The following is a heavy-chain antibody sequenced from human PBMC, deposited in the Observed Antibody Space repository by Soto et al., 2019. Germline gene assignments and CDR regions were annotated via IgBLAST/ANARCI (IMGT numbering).Heavy chain of an antibody. CDR2: IYPGDSDT. CDR3: ARLIAVTRSSSSYFDY. J-gene: IGHJ4*02. D-gene: IGHD6-6*01. V-gene: IGHV5-51*01. Sequence: GESLKISCKGSGYSFTSYWIGWVRQMPGKGLEWMGIIYPGDSDTRYSPSFQGQVTISADKSISTAYLQWSSLKASDTAMYYCARLIAVTRSSSSYFDYWGQGTLVTVSS. CDR1: GYSFTSYW.